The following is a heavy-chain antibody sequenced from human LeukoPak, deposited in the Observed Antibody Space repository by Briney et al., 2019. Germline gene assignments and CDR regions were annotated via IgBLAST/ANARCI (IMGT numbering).Heavy chain of an antibody. CDR3: AREKSPRAFDI. J-gene: IGHJ3*02. CDR1: GFTFSSYA. V-gene: IGHV3-30*04. CDR2: ISYDGSNK. Sequence: PGGSLRLSCAASGFTFSSYAMHWVRQAPGKGLEWVAVISYDGSNKYSADSVKGRFTISRDNSKNTLSLQMNSLRAEDTAVYYCAREKSPRAFDIWGQGTMVTVSS.